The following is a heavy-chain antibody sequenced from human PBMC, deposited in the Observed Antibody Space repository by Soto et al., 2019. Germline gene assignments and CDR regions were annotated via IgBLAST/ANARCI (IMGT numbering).Heavy chain of an antibody. CDR3: ARRGAVLRYFDWPTDY. CDR1: GGSISSSSYY. J-gene: IGHJ4*02. D-gene: IGHD3-9*01. CDR2: IYYSGST. Sequence: SETLSLTCTVSGGSISSSSYYWGWIRQPPGKGLEWIGSIYYSGSTYYNPSLKSRVTISVDTSKNQFSLKLSSVTAADTAVYYFARRGAVLRYFDWPTDYWGQGTLVTVSS. V-gene: IGHV4-39*01.